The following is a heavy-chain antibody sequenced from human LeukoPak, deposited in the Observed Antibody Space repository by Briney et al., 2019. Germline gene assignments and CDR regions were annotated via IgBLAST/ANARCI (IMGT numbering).Heavy chain of an antibody. CDR3: ARVEWELGAFDI. V-gene: IGHV4-59*01. Sequence: SETLSLTCTVSGGSISSYYWSWIRQPPGKGLEWIGYFYYSGSTNYNPSLKSRVTISVDTSKNQFSLKLSSVTAADTAVYYCARVEWELGAFDIWGQGTMVTVSS. CDR1: GGSISSYY. D-gene: IGHD1-26*01. CDR2: FYYSGST. J-gene: IGHJ3*02.